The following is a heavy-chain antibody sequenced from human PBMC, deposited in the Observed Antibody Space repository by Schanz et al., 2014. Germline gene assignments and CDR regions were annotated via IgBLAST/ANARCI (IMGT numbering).Heavy chain of an antibody. Sequence: QVQLQESGPGLVKPSGTLSLTCAVSGGSISSSNWWSWVRQPPGKGLEWIGEIYHSGTTNYNPSLKSRVTMSVEKSKNQFSLRLSSVTAADTAVYYCARDLSGSFCFDYWGQGTLVTVSS. CDR1: GGSISSSNW. J-gene: IGHJ4*02. V-gene: IGHV4-4*02. CDR3: ARDLSGSFCFDY. D-gene: IGHD1-26*01. CDR2: IYHSGTT.